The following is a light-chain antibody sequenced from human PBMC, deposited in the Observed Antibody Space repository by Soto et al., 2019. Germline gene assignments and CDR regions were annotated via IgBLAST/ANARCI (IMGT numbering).Light chain of an antibody. CDR2: DVS. J-gene: IGLJ1*01. CDR3: SSYTSSSTLYA. Sequence: QSVLTQPASVSGSPGQSITISCTGTSSDVGGYNYVSWYQQHPGKAPKLMIYDVSNRPSGVSNRFSGSKSGNTASLTISGLQAEVEADYYCSSYTSSSTLYAFGTGTKVTGL. CDR1: SSDVGGYNY. V-gene: IGLV2-14*01.